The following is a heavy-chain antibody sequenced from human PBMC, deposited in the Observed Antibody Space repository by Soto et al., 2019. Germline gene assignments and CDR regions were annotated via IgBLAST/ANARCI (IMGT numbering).Heavy chain of an antibody. Sequence: QVQLVQSGAEVKKPGASVKVSCKASGYTFTGYYMHWVRQAPGQGLEWMGWINPTSGGTNYAQKFQGRVNMTSDTSISTAYMELSRLRSDDTAVYDCARYYVYYGMDVWGQGTTVTVSS. J-gene: IGHJ6*02. CDR2: INPTSGGT. CDR1: GYTFTGYY. CDR3: ARYYVYYGMDV. D-gene: IGHD3-16*01. V-gene: IGHV1-2*02.